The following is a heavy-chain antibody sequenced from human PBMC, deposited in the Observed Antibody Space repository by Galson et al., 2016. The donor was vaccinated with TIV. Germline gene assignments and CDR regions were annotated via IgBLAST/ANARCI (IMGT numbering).Heavy chain of an antibody. CDR2: ISATTSHI. J-gene: IGHJ4*01. V-gene: IGHV3-21*01. Sequence: SLRLSCAASGFSFSAYSMTWVRPTPGKGLEWVSFISATTSHIYYADSVKGRCTISRDNPKNSLYLQINSLRAEDTAVYYCTRFFSGNDYWGQGTLVTVSS. D-gene: IGHD1-26*01. CDR3: TRFFSGNDY. CDR1: GFSFSAYS.